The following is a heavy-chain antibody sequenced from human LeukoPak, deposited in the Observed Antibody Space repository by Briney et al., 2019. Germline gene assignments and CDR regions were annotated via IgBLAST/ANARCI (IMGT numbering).Heavy chain of an antibody. D-gene: IGHD4-11*01. CDR3: ARGYSNSLDY. Sequence: GGSLRLSCAASGFTFISYNMNWARQALGKGLEWVSSITSSTYIYYSDSVKGRFTISRANAKNSLYLQMSSLRAEDTAVYYCARGYSNSLDYWGQGTLVTVSS. V-gene: IGHV3-21*01. J-gene: IGHJ4*02. CDR2: ITSSTYI. CDR1: GFTFISYN.